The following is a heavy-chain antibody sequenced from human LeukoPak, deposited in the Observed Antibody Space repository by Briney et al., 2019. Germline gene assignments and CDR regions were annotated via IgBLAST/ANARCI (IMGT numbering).Heavy chain of an antibody. D-gene: IGHD1-26*01. CDR1: CGSIRNYY. V-gene: IGHV4-59*08. CDR2: IYYTGTT. Sequence: SSETLSLTCSVSCGSIRNYYWSWIRQPPGKGLESIGYIYYTGTTNYNPSLQSRVTMSVDTSKNQFSLKLSSVTAADTAVYYCARHDNGGTYPLGYWGQGILVTVSS. J-gene: IGHJ4*02. CDR3: ARHDNGGTYPLGY.